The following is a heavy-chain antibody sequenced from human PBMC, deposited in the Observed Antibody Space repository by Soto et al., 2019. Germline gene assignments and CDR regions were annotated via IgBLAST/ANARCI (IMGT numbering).Heavy chain of an antibody. J-gene: IGHJ6*03. Sequence: GGSLRLSCAASGFTFSSYWMSWVRQAPGKGLEWVANIKQDGSEKYYVDSVKGRFTISRDNAKNSLYLQMNSLRAEDTAVYYCARGVPHYYYYYYMDVWGKGTTVTVSS. CDR2: IKQDGSEK. CDR1: GFTFSSYW. V-gene: IGHV3-7*01. CDR3: ARGVPHYYYYYYMDV.